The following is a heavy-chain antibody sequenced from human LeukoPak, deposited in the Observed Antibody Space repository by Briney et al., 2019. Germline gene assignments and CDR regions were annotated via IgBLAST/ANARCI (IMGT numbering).Heavy chain of an antibody. J-gene: IGHJ4*02. CDR3: AREYWSRLD. D-gene: IGHD2-8*02. Sequence: GGSLRLSCAASGFTFSSYSMNWVRQAPGKGLEWLANIREDESEINYVDSVKGRFTISRDNARNSLYLQMTSLRPEDTAVYYCAREYWSRLDWGQGTLVTVSS. V-gene: IGHV3-7*01. CDR1: GFTFSSYS. CDR2: IREDESEI.